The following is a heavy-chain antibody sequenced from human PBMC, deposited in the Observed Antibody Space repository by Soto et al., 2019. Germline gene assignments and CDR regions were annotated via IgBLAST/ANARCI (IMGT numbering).Heavy chain of an antibody. CDR3: AXXXXXXXXXVQYXFDY. CDR1: GFTFSSYA. Sequence: GSLRLSCAASGFTFSSYAMSWVRQAPGKGLEWVSAISGSGGSTYYADSVKGRFTISRDNSKNTLYLQMNSLRAEDTAVYYCAXXXXXXXXXVQYXFDYWGQGTLVTVSS. J-gene: IGHJ4*02. V-gene: IGHV3-23*01. D-gene: IGHD1-1*01. CDR2: ISGSGGST.